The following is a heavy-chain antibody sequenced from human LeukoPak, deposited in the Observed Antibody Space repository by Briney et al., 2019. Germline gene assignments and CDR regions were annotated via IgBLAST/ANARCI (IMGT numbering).Heavy chain of an antibody. V-gene: IGHV4-34*01. D-gene: IGHD2-2*01. CDR2: INHSGST. CDR1: GGSFSGYY. CDR3: ARGRHVHYIVVVPAALKPFDY. Sequence: SENLSLTCAVYGGSFSGYYWSWLRQPPGKGLEWIGEINHSGSTNYNPSLKSRVTISVDTSKNQFSLKLSSVTAADTAVYYCARGRHVHYIVVVPAALKPFDYWGQGTLVTVSS. J-gene: IGHJ4*02.